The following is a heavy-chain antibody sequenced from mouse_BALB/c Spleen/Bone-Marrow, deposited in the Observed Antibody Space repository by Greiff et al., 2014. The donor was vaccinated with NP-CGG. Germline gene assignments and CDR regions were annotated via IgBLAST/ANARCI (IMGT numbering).Heavy chain of an antibody. CDR2: IYPANGNI. CDR3: ASYYCGSSSFAY. Sequence: EVQLQQSGAELVKPGASVKLSCTASGFNFTDSYMHWVKQRPEQGLEWIGRIYPANGNIKYDQKFQGKATITADTSSNTAYLQLSSLTSEDTAVYYCASYYCGSSSFAYWGQGTLVTVSA. D-gene: IGHD1-1*01. CDR1: GFNFTDSY. J-gene: IGHJ3*01. V-gene: IGHV14-3*02.